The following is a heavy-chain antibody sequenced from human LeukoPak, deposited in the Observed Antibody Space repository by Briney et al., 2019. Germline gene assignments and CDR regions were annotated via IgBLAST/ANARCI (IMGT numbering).Heavy chain of an antibody. CDR2: INPNSGDT. D-gene: IGHD6-13*01. Sequence: GASVKVSCKASGYTFTGYYMHWVRQAPGQGLEWMGWINPNSGDTNYAQKFQGRVTMTRDTSISTAYMELSRLRSDDTAVYYCARELSAAGRWGAFDIWGQGTTVTVSS. J-gene: IGHJ3*02. V-gene: IGHV1-2*02. CDR1: GYTFTGYY. CDR3: ARELSAAGRWGAFDI.